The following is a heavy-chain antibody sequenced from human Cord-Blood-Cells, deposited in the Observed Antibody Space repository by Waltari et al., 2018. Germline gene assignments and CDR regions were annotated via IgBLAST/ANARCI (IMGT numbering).Heavy chain of an antibody. Sequence: QVQLVQSGAEVRKPGSSVKVSCKASGGTLSSYAISWVRRARGQGLEWMGGNSPIFGTANYAQKFQGSVTITADESTSTAYMELSSLRSEDTAVYYCAQGPSSSWYYFDYWGQGTLVTVSS. CDR2: NSPIFGTA. D-gene: IGHD6-13*01. CDR1: GGTLSSYA. V-gene: IGHV1-69*01. CDR3: AQGPSSSWYYFDY. J-gene: IGHJ4*02.